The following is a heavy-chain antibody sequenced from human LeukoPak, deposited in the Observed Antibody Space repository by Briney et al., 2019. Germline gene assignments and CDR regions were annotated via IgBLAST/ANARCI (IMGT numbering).Heavy chain of an antibody. D-gene: IGHD3-22*01. V-gene: IGHV1-69*04. CDR2: IIPILGIA. J-gene: IGHJ3*02. Sequence: SVKVSCKASGGTFSSYAISWVRQAPGQGLEWMGRIIPILGIANYAQKFQGRVTITADKSTSTAYMELSSLRSEDTAVYYCARSYDSSGYDTFDIWGQGTMVTVSS. CDR1: GGTFSSYA. CDR3: ARSYDSSGYDTFDI.